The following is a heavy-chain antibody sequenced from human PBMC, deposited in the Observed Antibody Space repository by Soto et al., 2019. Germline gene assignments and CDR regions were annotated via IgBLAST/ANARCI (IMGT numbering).Heavy chain of an antibody. Sequence: QVQLQESGPGLVKPSETLSLTCTVSGGSTSSRGFSWSWIRQHPGRGLEWIGFFHYNGSPYYNPSLTSRVSISVDTSRNQFSLKLNSVTAADTAVYYCARTGMITFGVLFYFYYMDVWGNGTTVTVSS. V-gene: IGHV4-31*03. CDR2: FHYNGSP. CDR1: GGSTSSRGFS. D-gene: IGHD3-16*01. J-gene: IGHJ6*03. CDR3: ARTGMITFGVLFYFYYMDV.